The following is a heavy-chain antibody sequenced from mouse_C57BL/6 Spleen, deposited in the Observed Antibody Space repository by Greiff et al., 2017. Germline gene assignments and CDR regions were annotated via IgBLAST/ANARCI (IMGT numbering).Heavy chain of an antibody. D-gene: IGHD2-3*01. CDR2: IYPGDGDT. Sequence: QVQLKESGAELVKPGASVKISCKASGYAFSSYWMNWVKQRPGKGLEWIGQIYPGDGDTNYNGTFKGKATLTADKSSSTAYMQLSSLTSEDSAVYVCARGSGGYYGYAMDYWGQGTSVTVSS. CDR1: GYAFSSYW. J-gene: IGHJ4*01. V-gene: IGHV1-80*01. CDR3: ARGSGGYYGYAMDY.